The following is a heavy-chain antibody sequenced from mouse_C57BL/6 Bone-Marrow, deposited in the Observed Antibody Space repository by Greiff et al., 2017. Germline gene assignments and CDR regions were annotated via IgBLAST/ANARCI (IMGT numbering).Heavy chain of an antibody. V-gene: IGHV1-55*01. Sequence: VQLQQPGAELVKPGASVKMSCNASGYTFTSYWLTWGKQRPGHGLEWFGDIYPGSGRNNNNEKCKSKATLTVDTSSSTDYMQLSSLTSEDSAVYYCARVDDGYGYISYWGQGTTLAVAS. J-gene: IGHJ2*01. CDR1: GYTFTSYW. D-gene: IGHD2-3*01. CDR2: IYPGSGRN. CDR3: ARVDDGYGYISY.